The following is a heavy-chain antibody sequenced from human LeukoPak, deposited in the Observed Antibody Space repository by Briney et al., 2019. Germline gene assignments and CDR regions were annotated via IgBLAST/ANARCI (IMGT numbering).Heavy chain of an antibody. Sequence: GGSLRLSCAASGFSFSSYSMNWVRQAPGKGLEWVATMTRSSAIYYADSVKGRFTISRDNAENSVYLQLNSLRDEDTAAYSCARAQTMFWEFDGFDIWGRGTKVTVSS. V-gene: IGHV3-69-1*01. CDR3: ARAQTMFWEFDGFDI. J-gene: IGHJ3*02. D-gene: IGHD3-10*02. CDR2: MTRSSAI. CDR1: GFSFSSYS.